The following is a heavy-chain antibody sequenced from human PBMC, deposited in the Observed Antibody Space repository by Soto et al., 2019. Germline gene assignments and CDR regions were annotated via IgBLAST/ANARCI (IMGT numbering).Heavy chain of an antibody. CDR3: ARDHQGYCSGGSCRENDY. CDR2: IIPILGIA. Sequence: SVKVSCKASGGTFSSYTISWVRQAPGQGLEWMGRIIPILGIANYAQKFQGRVTITADKSTSTAYMELSSLRSEDTAVYYCARDHQGYCSGGSCRENDYWGQGTLVTVSS. D-gene: IGHD2-15*01. J-gene: IGHJ4*02. V-gene: IGHV1-69*04. CDR1: GGTFSSYT.